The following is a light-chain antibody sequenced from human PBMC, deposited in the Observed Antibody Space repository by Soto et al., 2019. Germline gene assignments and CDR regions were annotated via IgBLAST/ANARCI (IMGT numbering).Light chain of an antibody. CDR1: QSVSSSY. CDR3: QQYSDLPMT. CDR2: GAS. V-gene: IGKV3-20*01. J-gene: IGKJ5*01. Sequence: EIGLTRSPGTLSLSPGERATLSCRASQSVSSSYLAWYQQKPGQAPRLLIYGASTRAAGVPVRFSGSASGTDFTLTISRLEPEDFAVYFCQQYSDLPMTFGQGTRLEIK.